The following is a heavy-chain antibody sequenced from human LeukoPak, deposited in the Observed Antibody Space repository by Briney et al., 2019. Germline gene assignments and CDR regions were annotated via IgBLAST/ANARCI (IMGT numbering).Heavy chain of an antibody. CDR2: ISTRRTFI. D-gene: IGHD2-2*01. J-gene: IGHJ5*02. Sequence: GGALRVFCAASAVRLSIYDMNWVRQAPGEGRECGSSISTRRTFIYYTYSVRRRFTISRDNAKNSLYLKLKSLSDEDKALYSCARADCSSSPCYLRSSWLDPWGPGNLVTVSS. CDR1: AVRLSIYD. CDR3: ARADCSSSPCYLRSSWLDP. V-gene: IGHV3-21*04.